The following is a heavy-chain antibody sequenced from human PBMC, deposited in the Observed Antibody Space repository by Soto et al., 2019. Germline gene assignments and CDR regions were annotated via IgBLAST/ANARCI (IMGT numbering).Heavy chain of an antibody. J-gene: IGHJ5*02. Sequence: SETLSLTCTVSGGSISSGGYYWSWIRQHPGKGLEWIGYIYYSGSTYYNPSLKSRVTISVDTSKNQFSLKLSSVTAADTAVYYCARVYTTTGGWFDPWGQGTLVTVSS. V-gene: IGHV4-31*03. D-gene: IGHD1-1*01. CDR1: GGSISSGGYY. CDR2: IYYSGST. CDR3: ARVYTTTGGWFDP.